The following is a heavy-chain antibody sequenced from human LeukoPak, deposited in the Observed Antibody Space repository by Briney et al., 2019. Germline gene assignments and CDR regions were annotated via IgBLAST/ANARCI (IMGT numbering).Heavy chain of an antibody. D-gene: IGHD3-22*01. V-gene: IGHV5-51*01. J-gene: IGHJ3*02. Sequence: GESLKISCKGSGYTFTTYWIGWVRQMPGKGLECMGIIYPGDSDTRYSPSFQGQVTISADKSISTAYLQWSSLKASDTAIYYCARGSRVFARYDSSGYYSAFDIWGQGTMVTVS. CDR1: GYTFTTYW. CDR2: IYPGDSDT. CDR3: ARGSRVFARYDSSGYYSAFDI.